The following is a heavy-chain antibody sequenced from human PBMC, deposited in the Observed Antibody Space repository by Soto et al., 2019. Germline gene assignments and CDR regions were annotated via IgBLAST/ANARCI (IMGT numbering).Heavy chain of an antibody. Sequence: SDTLSLTCAVSGGSFTSNNWWTWIRQPPGKGLEWIGSIYYSGSTYYNPSLKSRVTISVDTSKNQFSLKLSSVTAADTAVYYCAGQMATITFDYWGQGTLVTVSS. V-gene: IGHV4-39*01. CDR1: GGSFTSNNW. CDR3: AGQMATITFDY. J-gene: IGHJ4*02. D-gene: IGHD5-12*01. CDR2: IYYSGST.